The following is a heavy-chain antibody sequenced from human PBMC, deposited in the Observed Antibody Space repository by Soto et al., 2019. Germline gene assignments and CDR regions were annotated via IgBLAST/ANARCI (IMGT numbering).Heavy chain of an antibody. CDR3: ATFSATVTTVDY. Sequence: QVQLVQSGAEVKKPGASVKVSCKVSGYTLTELSMHWVRQAPGKGLEWMGGFDPEDGETIYAQKFQGRVTITEYTSTDTAYMELSSLRSEDTAVYYCATFSATVTTVDYWGQGTLVTVSS. CDR1: GYTLTELS. D-gene: IGHD4-4*01. V-gene: IGHV1-24*01. CDR2: FDPEDGET. J-gene: IGHJ4*02.